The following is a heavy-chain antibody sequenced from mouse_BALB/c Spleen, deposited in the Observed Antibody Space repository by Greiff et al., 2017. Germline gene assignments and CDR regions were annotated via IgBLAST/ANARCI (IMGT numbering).Heavy chain of an antibody. V-gene: IGHV5-4*02. CDR3: AREGTTAFDY. Sequence: DVMLVESGGGLVKPGGSLKLSCAASGFTFSDYYMYWVRQTPEKRLEWVATISDGGSYTYYPDSVKGRFTISRDNAKNNLYLQMSSLKSEDTAMYYCAREGTTAFDYWGQGTTLTVSS. CDR1: GFTFSDYY. J-gene: IGHJ2*01. CDR2: ISDGGSYT. D-gene: IGHD1-2*01.